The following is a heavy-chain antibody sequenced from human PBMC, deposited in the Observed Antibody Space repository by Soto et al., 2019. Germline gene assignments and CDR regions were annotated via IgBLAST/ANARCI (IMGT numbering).Heavy chain of an antibody. D-gene: IGHD2-2*01. V-gene: IGHV5-51*01. Sequence: GESLKISCNATGYSFTSYWIAWVRQMPGKGLEWMGIIYPGDSDSSYSPSFQGQVTISADKSINTAYLHWSSLKASDTAIYYCAKHEGYCSTTTCSNFDYWGQGTLVTGSA. CDR3: AKHEGYCSTTTCSNFDY. CDR2: IYPGDSDS. J-gene: IGHJ4*02. CDR1: GYSFTSYW.